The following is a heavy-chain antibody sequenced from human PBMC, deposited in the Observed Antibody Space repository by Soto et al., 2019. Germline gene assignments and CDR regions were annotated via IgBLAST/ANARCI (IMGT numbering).Heavy chain of an antibody. CDR3: AGSVGGGFDY. D-gene: IGHD3-16*01. Sequence: PGGSLSLSCAASGFPFGSYSMNWVRQAPGKGLEWVSFISTGSSYIYHAESVEDRFTISRDNFQNMLYLQMNSLRAEDTAVYYCAGSVGGGFDYWGQGTLVTVSS. J-gene: IGHJ4*02. CDR1: GFPFGSYS. V-gene: IGHV3-21*01. CDR2: ISTGSSYI.